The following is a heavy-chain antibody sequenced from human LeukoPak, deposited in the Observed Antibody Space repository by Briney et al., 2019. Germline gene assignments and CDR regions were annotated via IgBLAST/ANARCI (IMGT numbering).Heavy chain of an antibody. CDR3: ARESTYSSPGY. CDR1: GYTFTGYY. CDR2: ISPNSGGT. Sequence: GASVKVSCKASGYTFTGYYMHWVRQAPGQELEWMGRISPNSGGTNYAQKFQGRVTMTRDTSISTAYMELSRLRSDDTAVYYCARESTYSSPGYWGQGTLVTVSS. V-gene: IGHV1-2*06. J-gene: IGHJ4*02. D-gene: IGHD6-13*01.